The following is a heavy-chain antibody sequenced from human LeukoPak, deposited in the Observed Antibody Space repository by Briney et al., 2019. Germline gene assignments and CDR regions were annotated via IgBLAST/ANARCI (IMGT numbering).Heavy chain of an antibody. Sequence: SETLSLTCSVSGVPISTCYWSWLRQSPGKGLEWIAYVYYNGDIMYSPSLKSRVTISLDTSKNQVSLSVTSVTAADTAVYFCATTWYYDSRGYLFEDWGHGTLVTVSS. CDR3: ATTWYYDSRGYLFED. J-gene: IGHJ4*01. CDR1: GVPISTCY. D-gene: IGHD3-22*01. V-gene: IGHV4-59*01. CDR2: VYYNGDI.